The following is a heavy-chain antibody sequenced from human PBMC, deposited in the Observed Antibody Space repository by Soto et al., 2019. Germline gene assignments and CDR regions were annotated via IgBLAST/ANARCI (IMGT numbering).Heavy chain of an antibody. Sequence: SETLSLTCTVSGGSISSYYWSWIRQPPGKGLEWIGYIYYSGSTNYNPSLKSRVTISVDTSKNQFSLKLSSVTAADTAVYYCARWAEYYYDSSGGGDAFDIWGQGTMVT. D-gene: IGHD3-22*01. J-gene: IGHJ3*02. CDR3: ARWAEYYYDSSGGGDAFDI. V-gene: IGHV4-59*01. CDR2: IYYSGST. CDR1: GGSISSYY.